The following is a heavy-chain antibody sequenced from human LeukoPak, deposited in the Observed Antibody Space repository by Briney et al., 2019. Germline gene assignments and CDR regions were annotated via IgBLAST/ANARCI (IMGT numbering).Heavy chain of an antibody. CDR3: ARGRYSSGWLFDY. D-gene: IGHD6-19*01. Sequence: GGSLRLSCAASGFTFSSYEMNWVRQAPGKGLEWVSYISSSGSTIYYADSVKGRFTISRDNAKNSLYLQMNSLRAEDTAVYYRARGRYSSGWLFDYWGQGTLVTVSS. V-gene: IGHV3-48*03. CDR1: GFTFSSYE. J-gene: IGHJ4*02. CDR2: ISSSGSTI.